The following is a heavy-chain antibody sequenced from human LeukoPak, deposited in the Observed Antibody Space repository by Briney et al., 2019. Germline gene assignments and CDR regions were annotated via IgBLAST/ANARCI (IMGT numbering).Heavy chain of an antibody. CDR2: ISAYNSNT. D-gene: IGHD6-25*01. CDR3: ATIVAAGDWFDP. J-gene: IGHJ5*02. CDR1: GYTFTSYG. V-gene: IGHV1-18*01. Sequence: ASVKVSCKASGYTFTSYGISWVRQAPGQGLEWMGWISAYNSNTNYAQKLQGRVTMTTDTSTSTAYMELRSLRSDDTAVYYCATIVAAGDWFDPWGQGTLVTVSS.